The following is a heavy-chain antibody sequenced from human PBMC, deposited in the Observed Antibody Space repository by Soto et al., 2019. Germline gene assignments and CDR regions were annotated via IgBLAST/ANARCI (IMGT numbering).Heavy chain of an antibody. Sequence: GGSLRLSCAASGFTFSSYSMNWVRQAPGKGLEWVSYISSSSSTIYYADSVKGRFTISRDNAKNSLSLQMNSLRDEDTAVYYCARATKGGSGSYYNDIYYYGMDVWGQGTTVTVSS. CDR3: ARATKGGSGSYYNDIYYYGMDV. CDR1: GFTFSSYS. V-gene: IGHV3-48*02. J-gene: IGHJ6*02. CDR2: ISSSSSTI. D-gene: IGHD3-10*01.